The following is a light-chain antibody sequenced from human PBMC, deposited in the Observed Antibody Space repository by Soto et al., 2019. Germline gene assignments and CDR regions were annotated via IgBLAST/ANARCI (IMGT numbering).Light chain of an antibody. V-gene: IGKV1-16*01. J-gene: IGKJ4*01. CDR1: QDISNH. CDR2: AAS. CDR3: QQYKVYPRT. Sequence: DIQVTQSPSSLSASIGDRVTITCRASQDISNHLAWFQLKPGKAPKPLITAASNLQSGVPSRFSGSGSGTDFTLTISSQQPEDFTTYYCQQYKVYPRTFGGGTKVEIK.